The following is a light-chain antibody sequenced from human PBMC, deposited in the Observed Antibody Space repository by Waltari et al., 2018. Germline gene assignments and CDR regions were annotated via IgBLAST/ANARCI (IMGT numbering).Light chain of an antibody. CDR1: QGISNY. CDR2: VAS. CDR3: QQLDDYPPWT. V-gene: IGKV1-9*01. J-gene: IGKJ1*01. Sequence: DIQLTQSPSFLSASVGDRVTITCRASQGISNYLAWYQQKPGKAPKLLIYVASTLQDGVPSRFSGSGSGTEFTLTISSLQPEDFATYFCQQLDDYPPWTFGQGTKVEIK.